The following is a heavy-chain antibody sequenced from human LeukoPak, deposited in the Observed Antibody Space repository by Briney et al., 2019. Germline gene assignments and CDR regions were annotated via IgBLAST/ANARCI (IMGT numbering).Heavy chain of an antibody. CDR2: AGNDGRIK. Sequence: GGSLRLSCAAPGCTFTTRGMHWVRQAPGKGPRWVAFAGNDGRIKYNENSVEGRFTISRDNSKNTLYLQMNSLRPEDTAVYDCATTEGVTDKWIDPWGQGTQVTVSS. V-gene: IGHV3-30*02. J-gene: IGHJ5*02. CDR3: ATTEGVTDKWIDP. CDR1: GCTFTTRG. D-gene: IGHD2-8*01.